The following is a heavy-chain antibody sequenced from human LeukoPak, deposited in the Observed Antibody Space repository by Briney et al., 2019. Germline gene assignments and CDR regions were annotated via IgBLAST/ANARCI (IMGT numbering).Heavy chain of an antibody. CDR2: ISYDDGSNK. V-gene: IGHV3-30*04. D-gene: IGHD2-15*01. CDR1: GFTFSTYA. J-gene: IGHJ4*02. CDR3: ARETGGNTPYYFDY. Sequence: GRSLRLSCAASGFTFSTYALHWVRQAPGKGLEWVAVISYDDGSNKYYADSVKGRFTISRDNSKNTLYLQMNSLRTEDTAVYYCARETGGNTPYYFDYWGQGTLVTVSS.